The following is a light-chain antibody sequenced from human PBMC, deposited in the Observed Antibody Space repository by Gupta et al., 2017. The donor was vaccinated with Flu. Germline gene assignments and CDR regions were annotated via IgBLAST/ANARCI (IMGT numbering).Light chain of an antibody. CDR3: VLYMGSGISV. V-gene: IGLV8-61*01. CDR1: SGSVSTNNY. CDR2: ATT. J-gene: IGLJ2*01. Sequence: GGTVTLTCGLNSGSVSTNNYPSWYQQAPGQAPRPLMFATTARSTGVPDRFSGSILGNKAALTIAGAQADDEADSYCVLYMGSGISVFGGRTRL.